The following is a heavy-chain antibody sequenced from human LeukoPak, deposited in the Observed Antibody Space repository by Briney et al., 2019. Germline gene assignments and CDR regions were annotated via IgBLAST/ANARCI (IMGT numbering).Heavy chain of an antibody. CDR1: GGSISSYY. CDR3: ARVQDTSGYFYNFDY. CDR2: VYYSGST. J-gene: IGHJ4*02. Sequence: SETLSLTCTVSGGSISSYYWSWLRQPPGKGLEWCGYVYYSGSTNYNPSLKSRVTISVDTSKNQFSLNLSSVTAADTAVYYCARVQDTSGYFYNFDYWGQGTLVTVSS. V-gene: IGHV4-59*01. D-gene: IGHD3-22*01.